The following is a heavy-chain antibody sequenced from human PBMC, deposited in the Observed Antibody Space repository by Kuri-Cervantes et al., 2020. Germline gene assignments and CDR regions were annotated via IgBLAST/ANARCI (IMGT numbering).Heavy chain of an antibody. J-gene: IGHJ3*02. D-gene: IGHD3-3*01. Sequence: ASVKVSCKASGYTFTSYDINWVRQATGQGLEWMGWMNPNSGNTGYAQKFQGRVTMTRNTSISTAYMELSSLRSKDTAVYYCARSRGSVLRFLEWLAIWGQGTMVTVSS. V-gene: IGHV1-8*02. CDR1: GYTFTSYD. CDR3: ARSRGSVLRFLEWLAI. CDR2: MNPNSGNT.